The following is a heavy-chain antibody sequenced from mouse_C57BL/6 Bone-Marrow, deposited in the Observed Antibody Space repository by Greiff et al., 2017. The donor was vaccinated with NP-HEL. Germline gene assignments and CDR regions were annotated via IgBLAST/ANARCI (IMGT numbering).Heavy chain of an antibody. CDR3: ASGGYGNCGGY. J-gene: IGHJ2*01. Sequence: VQLQQSGAELVRPGASVTLSCKASGYTFTDYEMHWVKQTPVHGLEWIGAIDPETGGTAYNQKFKGKAILTADKSSSTAYMELRSRTSEDSAVYYCASGGYGNCGGYWGQGTTLTVSS. D-gene: IGHD2-1*01. CDR2: IDPETGGT. CDR1: GYTFTDYE. V-gene: IGHV1-15*01.